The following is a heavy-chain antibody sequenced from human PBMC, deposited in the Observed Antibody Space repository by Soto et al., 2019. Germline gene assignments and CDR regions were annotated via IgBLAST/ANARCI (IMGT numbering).Heavy chain of an antibody. Sequence: GGSLRLSCASSGFPFSSYAMSWVRQAPGKGLEWVSAISGSGGSTYYADSVKGRFTISRDNSKNTLYLQMNSLRAEDTAVYYCARDLASSGWYRYYYGMDVWGQGTTVTVSS. J-gene: IGHJ6*02. D-gene: IGHD6-19*01. CDR2: ISGSGGST. CDR3: ARDLASSGWYRYYYGMDV. CDR1: GFPFSSYA. V-gene: IGHV3-23*01.